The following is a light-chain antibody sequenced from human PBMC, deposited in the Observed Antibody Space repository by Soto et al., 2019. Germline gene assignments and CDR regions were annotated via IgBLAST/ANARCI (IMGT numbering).Light chain of an antibody. CDR1: QDIGNS. CDR2: SVS. V-gene: IGKV1-16*01. Sequence: DIQMAQSPSSLSASVGDTVTLTCRASQDIGNSLAWLQQKPGRAPKSLISSVSSLQSGVPSRFSGSRYGAYITLTISNLQPEDFVTYYCQQYKTYPLTFGGGTKVEIK. J-gene: IGKJ4*02. CDR3: QQYKTYPLT.